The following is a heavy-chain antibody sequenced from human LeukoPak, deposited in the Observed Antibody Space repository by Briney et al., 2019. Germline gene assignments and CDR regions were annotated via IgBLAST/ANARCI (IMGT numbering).Heavy chain of an antibody. CDR3: ARVAFGLYVMDV. D-gene: IGHD3-16*01. V-gene: IGHV3-21*01. J-gene: IGHJ6*02. CDR2: ISSDSNYR. Sequence: PGGSLRLPCAASGFTFSTYSMNWVRQAPGKGLEWVSSISSDSNYRFYADSLKGRFTISRDNAENSLYLQMLSLRAEDTAVYYCARVAFGLYVMDVWGQGTTVAVSS. CDR1: GFTFSTYS.